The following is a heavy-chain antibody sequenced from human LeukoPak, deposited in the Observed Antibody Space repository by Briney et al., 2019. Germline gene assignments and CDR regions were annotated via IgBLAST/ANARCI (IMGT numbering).Heavy chain of an antibody. J-gene: IGHJ6*03. Sequence: GGSLRLSCAASGFTVSTNFMTWVRQPPGKGLEWVAVIYSDGSTYYPDSIKGRFTITRDNSRNTLYLQMTSLRVEDTAVYFCAGAPTTSYYHMDVWGKGTTVTVYS. CDR3: AGAPTTSYYHMDV. CDR1: GFTVSTNF. V-gene: IGHV3-53*01. CDR2: IYSDGST. D-gene: IGHD2/OR15-2a*01.